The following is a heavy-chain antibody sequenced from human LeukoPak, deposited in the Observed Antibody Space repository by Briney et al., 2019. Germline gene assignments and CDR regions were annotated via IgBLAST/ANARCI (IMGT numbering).Heavy chain of an antibody. Sequence: GGSLRLSCAASGFTFSSFGMHWVRQSPGKMLEWVAVIWYDGSTKVYADSVKGRFTISRDNSRNTLYLQVNSLRAEDTAVYYCARDRYSSMWSVFEYWGQGALVTVSS. CDR3: ARDRYSSMWSVFEY. CDR1: GFTFSSFG. V-gene: IGHV3-33*01. D-gene: IGHD6-13*01. CDR2: IWYDGSTK. J-gene: IGHJ4*02.